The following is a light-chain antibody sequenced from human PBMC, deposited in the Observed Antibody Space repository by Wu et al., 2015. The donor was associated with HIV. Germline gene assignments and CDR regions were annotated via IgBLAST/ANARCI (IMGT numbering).Light chain of an antibody. CDR3: QQLNSFPLT. CDR1: QDISTF. Sequence: DVQLTQSPSSLSASIGDRVNITCRASQDISTFLAWYQQTPGKAPRVLIYDASTLQRGVSSRFSGSGSGTDFTLTISGLQREDFAIYFCQQLNSFPLTFGLGSRLEI. J-gene: IGKJ5*01. CDR2: DAS. V-gene: IGKV1-9*01.